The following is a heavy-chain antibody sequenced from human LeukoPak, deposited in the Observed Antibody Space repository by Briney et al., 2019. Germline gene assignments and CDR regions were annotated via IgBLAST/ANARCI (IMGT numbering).Heavy chain of an antibody. CDR3: ARDATTEIGTVYMDV. D-gene: IGHD1-1*01. J-gene: IGHJ6*03. CDR2: IYSGGST. CDR1: GFSVSSNY. V-gene: IGHV3-66*01. Sequence: GGSLRLSCAASGFSVSSNYMTWVRQAPGKGLEWVSVIYSGGSTNYADSVKGRFTLSRDNSKNTLYLQMNSLRAEDTALYFCARDATTEIGTVYMDVWGKGTTVTISS.